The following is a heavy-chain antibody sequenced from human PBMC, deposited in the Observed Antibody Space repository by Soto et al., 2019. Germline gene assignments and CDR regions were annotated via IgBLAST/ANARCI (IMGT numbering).Heavy chain of an antibody. D-gene: IGHD7-27*01. Sequence: SETLSLTCTISGDSMTRSVWWTWVRQPPGKGLEWIGEVFHTGNTNYNPSLKSRVTMSVDKSTNEFSLKVTSVTAADTAIYYCARKAWVRFDYWGQGALVTVSS. J-gene: IGHJ4*02. V-gene: IGHV4-4*02. CDR1: GDSMTRSVW. CDR2: VFHTGNT. CDR3: ARKAWVRFDY.